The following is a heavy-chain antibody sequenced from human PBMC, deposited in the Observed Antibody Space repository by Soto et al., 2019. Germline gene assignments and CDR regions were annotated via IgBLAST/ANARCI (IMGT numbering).Heavy chain of an antibody. CDR2: IWYDGSNT. V-gene: IGHV3-33*01. J-gene: IGHJ4*02. CDR3: ATSGIEYSSSPGRYYFDY. CDR1: GFTFSSSG. Sequence: GGSLRLSCAASGFTFSSSGMPWVRQAPGKGLEWVAVIWYDGSNTYYADSVKGRFTISRDNSKNALYLQMNSLGAEDTAVYYGATSGIEYSSSPGRYYFDYWGQGALVTVSS. D-gene: IGHD6-6*01.